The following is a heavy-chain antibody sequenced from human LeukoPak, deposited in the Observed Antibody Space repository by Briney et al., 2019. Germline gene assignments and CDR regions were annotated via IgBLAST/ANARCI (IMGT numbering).Heavy chain of an antibody. Sequence: ASLKVSCKASGYTFTSYYMHWVRQTPGQGLEWMGIINPSGGSTSYAQKFQGRVTMTRDTSTSTVYMELSSLRSEDTAVYYCARASLSLLGFGEAFDAFDIWGQGTMVTVSS. D-gene: IGHD3-10*01. CDR1: GYTFTSYY. V-gene: IGHV1-46*01. CDR3: ARASLSLLGFGEAFDAFDI. J-gene: IGHJ3*02. CDR2: INPSGGST.